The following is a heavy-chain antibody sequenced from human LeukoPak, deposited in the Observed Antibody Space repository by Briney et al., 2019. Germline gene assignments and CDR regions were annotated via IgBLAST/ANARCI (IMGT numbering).Heavy chain of an antibody. Sequence: LSLTCTVSGGSVSSGSYYWNWVRQAPGKGLEWVSYIRSSVSVVSYADSVKGRFTISRDNAKNSLYLHMNSLRAEDTALYYCARRFDIWGQGTMVTVSS. CDR2: IRSSVSVV. V-gene: IGHV3-48*03. CDR1: GGSVSSGSYY. J-gene: IGHJ3*02. CDR3: ARRFDI.